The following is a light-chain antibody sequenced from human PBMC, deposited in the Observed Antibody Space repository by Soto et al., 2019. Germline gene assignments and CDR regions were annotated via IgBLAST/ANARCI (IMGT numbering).Light chain of an antibody. J-gene: IGKJ1*01. CDR2: DAS. CDR3: QQRSNWPPTWT. V-gene: IGKV3-11*01. CDR1: QSVGSY. Sequence: EVVLTQSPATLSLSPGERATLSCRASQSVGSYLAWYQHKPGQPPRLLIYDASNSATGIPARFSGSGSGTDFPLTISSLEPEDFAVYYCQQRSNWPPTWTFGQGTKVEIK.